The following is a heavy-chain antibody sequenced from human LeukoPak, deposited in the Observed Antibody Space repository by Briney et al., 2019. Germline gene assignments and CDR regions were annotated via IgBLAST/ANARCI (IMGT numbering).Heavy chain of an antibody. D-gene: IGHD2-21*02. CDR1: GFTFSSYW. CDR2: INSDGSST. J-gene: IGHJ4*02. V-gene: IGHV3-74*01. CDR3: ARGRGGGDCYLDY. Sequence: GGSLRLSCAASGFTFSSYWIHWVRQAPGKGLLWVSRINSDGSSTSYADSVKGRFTISRDNAKNTLYLQMNSLRAEDTAVYYCARGRGGGDCYLDYWGQGTLVTVSS.